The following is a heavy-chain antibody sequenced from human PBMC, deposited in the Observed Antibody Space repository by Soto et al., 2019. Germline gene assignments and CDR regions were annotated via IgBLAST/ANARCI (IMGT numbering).Heavy chain of an antibody. V-gene: IGHV4-39*01. CDR1: GCSVSSGSYY. D-gene: IGHD4-17*01. CDR3: ASQDYGDNGGWFDP. CDR2: IYYSGST. J-gene: IGHJ5*02. Sequence: PSETLTLPGAVSGCSVSSGSYYRSWIRQPPGKGLEWIGSIYYSGSTCYNPSLKSRVTISVDTSKNQFSLKLSSVTAADTAVYYCASQDYGDNGGWFDPWGQGTLVTVSS.